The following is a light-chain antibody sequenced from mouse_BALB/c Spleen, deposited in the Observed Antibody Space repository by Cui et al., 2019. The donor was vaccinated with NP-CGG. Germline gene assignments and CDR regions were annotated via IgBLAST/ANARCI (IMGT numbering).Light chain of an antibody. J-gene: IGLJ1*01. CDR3: ALWYSNHWV. CDR1: TGDVTTTNH. CDR2: GTN. V-gene: IGLV1*01. Sequence: QAAVTQESALTTSPGETFTITCRSSTGDVTTTNHANWVQEKPDHLFTGLIGGTNNRAPGVPASFSGSLIGDKAALTITGAQTEDEAIYFCALWYSNHWVFGGGTKLTVL.